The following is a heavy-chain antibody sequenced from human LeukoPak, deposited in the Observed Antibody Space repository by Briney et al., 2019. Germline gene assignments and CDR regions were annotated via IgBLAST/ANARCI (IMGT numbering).Heavy chain of an antibody. CDR2: ISSSGSTI. CDR3: ARGGYSLEGDFDY. Sequence: GRSLRLSCAASGFTFSDYYMSWIRQAPGQGLEWVSYISSSGSTIYYADSVKGRLTISRDNAKNSLYLQMNSLRAEDTAVYYCARGGYSLEGDFDYWGQGTLVTVSS. D-gene: IGHD5-18*01. V-gene: IGHV3-11*04. CDR1: GFTFSDYY. J-gene: IGHJ4*02.